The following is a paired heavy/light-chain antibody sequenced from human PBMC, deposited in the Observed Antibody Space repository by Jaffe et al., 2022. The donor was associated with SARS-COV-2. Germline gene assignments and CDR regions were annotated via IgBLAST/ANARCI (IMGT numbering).Heavy chain of an antibody. Sequence: DVQVVESGGGLVQPGGSLRLSCAASGFTFSTYWLTWVRQAPGKGLEWVANINQDGSEKSHVDSVKGRFTISRDNAKNSLYLQMKSLRAEDTAVYYCARARWATVTTGFDSWGQGTLVTVSS. CDR3: ARARWATVTTGFDS. CDR2: INQDGSEK. J-gene: IGHJ4*02. D-gene: IGHD4-17*01. V-gene: IGHV3-7*03. CDR1: GFTFSTYW.
Light chain of an antibody. CDR3: QSYDSSLSGCV. Sequence: QSVLTQPPSVSGAPGQRVTISCTGSSSNIGAGYDVHWYQQLPGTAPKLLIYGNSNRPSGVPDRFSGSKSGTSASLAISGLQAEDEADYYCQSYDSSLSGCVFGTGTRVTVL. V-gene: IGLV1-40*01. CDR1: SSNIGAGYD. CDR2: GNS. J-gene: IGLJ1*01.